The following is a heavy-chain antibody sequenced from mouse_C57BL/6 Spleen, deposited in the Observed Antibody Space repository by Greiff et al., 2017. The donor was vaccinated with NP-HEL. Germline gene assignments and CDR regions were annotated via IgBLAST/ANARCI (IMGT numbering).Heavy chain of an antibody. V-gene: IGHV5-4*01. J-gene: IGHJ2*01. Sequence: EVQRVESGGGLVKPGGSLKLSCAASGFTFSSYAMSWVRQTPEKRLEWVATISDGGSYTYYPDNVKGRFTISRDNAKNNLYLQMSHLKSEDTAMYYCARGYYSNDDFDYWGQSTTLTVSS. D-gene: IGHD2-5*01. CDR1: GFTFSSYA. CDR2: ISDGGSYT. CDR3: ARGYYSNDDFDY.